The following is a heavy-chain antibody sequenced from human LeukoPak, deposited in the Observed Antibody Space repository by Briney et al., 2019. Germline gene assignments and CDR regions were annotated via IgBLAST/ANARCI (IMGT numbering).Heavy chain of an antibody. D-gene: IGHD1-1*01. CDR2: ISASGSNI. CDR1: GFPFSSYS. V-gene: IGHV3-48*01. Sequence: AGSLTLSCAVSGFPFSSYSMNWVRQAPGKGLEWVSYISASGSNIYYLDAVKGRFTVSRDNAMNSLFLQMYRPRAEDTAIYYCVRVKGTYFDFWGQGTPVTVSS. CDR3: VRVKGTYFDF. J-gene: IGHJ4*02.